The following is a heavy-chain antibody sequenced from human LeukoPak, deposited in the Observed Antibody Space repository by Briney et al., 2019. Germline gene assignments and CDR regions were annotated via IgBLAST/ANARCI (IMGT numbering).Heavy chain of an antibody. CDR3: AKEFYVLYYFDY. CDR1: GFTFSSFA. J-gene: IGHJ4*02. V-gene: IGHV3-23*01. D-gene: IGHD2-8*02. CDR2: ISGSGGST. Sequence: GGSLRLSCAASGFTFSSFAMSWVRQAPGKGLEWVSAISGSGGSTYYADSVKDRFTISRDTSKNTLYLQMNSLRAEDTAVYYCAKEFYVLYYFDYWGQGTLVSVSS.